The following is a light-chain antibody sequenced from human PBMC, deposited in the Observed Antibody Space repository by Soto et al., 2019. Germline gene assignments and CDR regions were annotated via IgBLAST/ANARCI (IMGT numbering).Light chain of an antibody. CDR3: GSWDSSLSAYV. V-gene: IGLV1-51*01. CDR1: SSNIGGNS. J-gene: IGLJ1*01. CDR2: DDN. Sequence: QSGLTQPPSVSAAPGQKVTISCSGSSSNIGGNSVSWYQQLPGTAPKPLIYDDNKRPSGIPDRFSGSKSGTSATLGITGFQTGDEADYYCGSWDSSLSAYVFGTGTRSPS.